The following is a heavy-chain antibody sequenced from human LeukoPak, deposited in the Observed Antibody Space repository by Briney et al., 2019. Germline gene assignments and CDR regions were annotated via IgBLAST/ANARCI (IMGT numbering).Heavy chain of an antibody. CDR1: GFTFSSYG. J-gene: IGHJ6*02. D-gene: IGHD3-22*01. CDR3: ARDLSDSSGYYLGYYYYYGMDV. Sequence: GGSLRLSCAASGFTFSSYGMHWVRQAPGKGLEWVAVIWYDGSNKYYADSVKGRFTISRDNSKNTLYLQMNSLRAEDTAVYYCARDLSDSSGYYLGYYYYYGMDVWGRGTTVTVSS. V-gene: IGHV3-33*01. CDR2: IWYDGSNK.